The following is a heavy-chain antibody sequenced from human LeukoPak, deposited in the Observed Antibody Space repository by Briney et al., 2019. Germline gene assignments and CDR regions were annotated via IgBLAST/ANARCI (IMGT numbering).Heavy chain of an antibody. Sequence: GGSLRLSCAASGFTFDDYGMSWVRQAPGKGLEWVSGINWNGGSTGYADSVKGRFTISRDNAKNSLYLQMNSLRAEDTAVYYCAKQHTAMFYFDYWGQGTLVTVSS. V-gene: IGHV3-20*04. J-gene: IGHJ4*02. CDR3: AKQHTAMFYFDY. CDR1: GFTFDDYG. CDR2: INWNGGST. D-gene: IGHD5-18*01.